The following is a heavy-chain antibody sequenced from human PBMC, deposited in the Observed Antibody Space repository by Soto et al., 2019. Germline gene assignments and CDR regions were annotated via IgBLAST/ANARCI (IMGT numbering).Heavy chain of an antibody. V-gene: IGHV5-51*01. CDR3: ARQGSYYVTKDAFDI. CDR1: GYSFTSYW. CDR2: IYPGDSDT. Sequence: GESVKISCXGSGYSFTSYWIGWVRQMPGKGLEWMGIIYPGDSDTRYSPSFQGQVTISADKSISTAYLQWSSLKASDTAMYYCARQGSYYVTKDAFDIWGQGTMVTVSS. D-gene: IGHD1-26*01. J-gene: IGHJ3*02.